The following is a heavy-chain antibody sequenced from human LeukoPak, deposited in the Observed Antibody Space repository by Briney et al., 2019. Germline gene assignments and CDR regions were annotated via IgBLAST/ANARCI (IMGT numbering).Heavy chain of an antibody. CDR3: ARDHPGDYIDY. Sequence: GGSLRLSCATSGFTFSSYGMHWVRQAPGRGLEWVAFIRYDGSNKYYADSVKGRFTISRDNAKNSLYLQMNSLRAEDTAVYYCARDHPGDYIDYWGQGTLVTVSS. J-gene: IGHJ4*02. CDR2: IRYDGSNK. CDR1: GFTFSSYG. D-gene: IGHD4-17*01. V-gene: IGHV3-30*02.